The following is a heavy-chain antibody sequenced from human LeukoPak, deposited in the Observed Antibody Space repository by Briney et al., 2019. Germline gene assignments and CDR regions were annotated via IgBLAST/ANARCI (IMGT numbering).Heavy chain of an antibody. CDR1: EFTFSSYS. CDR2: ITNSGNSK. CDR3: ARARQWLLGGYFDY. Sequence: GGSLRLSCAASEFTFSSYSMNWVRQAPGKGLEWVSYITNSGNSKSYADSVKGRFTISRDNTKNTLYLQMNSLRAEDTAVYYCARARQWLLGGYFDYWGQGTLVTASS. V-gene: IGHV3-48*01. J-gene: IGHJ4*02. D-gene: IGHD6-19*01.